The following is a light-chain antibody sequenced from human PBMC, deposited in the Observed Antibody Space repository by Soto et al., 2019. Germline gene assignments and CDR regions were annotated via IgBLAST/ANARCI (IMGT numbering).Light chain of an antibody. J-gene: IGLJ1*01. CDR2: EVS. CDR3: SSYTSSSTLSFV. CDR1: SSDVGGYNY. Sequence: QPVLTQPASVSGSPGQSITISCTGTSSDVGGYNYVSWYQQHPGKAPKLMIYEVSNRPSGVSNRFSGSKSGNTASLTISGLQAEDEADYYCSSYTSSSTLSFVFGTGTKVTVL. V-gene: IGLV2-14*01.